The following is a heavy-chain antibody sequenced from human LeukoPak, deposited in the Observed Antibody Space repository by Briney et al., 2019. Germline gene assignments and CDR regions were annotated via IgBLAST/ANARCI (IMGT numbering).Heavy chain of an antibody. V-gene: IGHV4-39*01. J-gene: IGHJ3*02. CDR3: ARPQGGDSHSLDDAFDI. CDR1: GASISSGSNY. Sequence: SETLSLTCSVSGASISSGSNYWGWIRQPPGKGLEWIGSTYYSGSTYYNPSLKSRVTISVDTSKNQFSLKLSSVTAADTAVYYCARPQGGDSHSLDDAFDIWGQGTMVTVSS. D-gene: IGHD3-10*01. CDR2: TYYSGST.